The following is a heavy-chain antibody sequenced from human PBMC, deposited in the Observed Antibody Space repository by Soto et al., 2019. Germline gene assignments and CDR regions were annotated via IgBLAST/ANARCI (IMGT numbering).Heavy chain of an antibody. CDR2: IKQDGSEK. J-gene: IGHJ4*02. Sequence: GGSLRLSCAASGFTFSSYWMSWVRQAPGKGLEWVANIKQDGSEKYYVDSVKGRFTISRDNAKNSLYLQMNSPRAEDTAVYYCERGVAVDGPDYWGQGTLVTVSS. D-gene: IGHD6-19*01. CDR1: GFTFSSYW. CDR3: ERGVAVDGPDY. V-gene: IGHV3-7*03.